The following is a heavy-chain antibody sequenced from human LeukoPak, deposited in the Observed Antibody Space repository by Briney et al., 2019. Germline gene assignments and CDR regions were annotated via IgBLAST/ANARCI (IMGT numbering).Heavy chain of an antibody. D-gene: IGHD6-13*01. CDR3: ARGPRYSSSWYEDYYYYGMDV. CDR2: MNPNSGNT. Sequence: GPVKVSCKASGYTFTSYDMNWVREATGQGLEGMGWMNPNSGNTGYAQKFQGRVTMTRNTSISTAYMELSSLRSEDTAVYYCARGPRYSSSWYEDYYYYGMDVWGQGTTVTVSS. CDR1: GYTFTSYD. J-gene: IGHJ6*02. V-gene: IGHV1-8*01.